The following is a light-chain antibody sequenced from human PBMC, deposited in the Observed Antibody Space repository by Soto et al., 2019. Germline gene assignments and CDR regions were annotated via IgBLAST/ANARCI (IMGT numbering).Light chain of an antibody. CDR1: QTISTY. Sequence: DIQMTQSPSSLSASVGDRVAITCGASQTISTYLSWFQQKPGKAPKVLIYAASTLQSGVPSRFSGSASGAEFTLTISNLQSEDFATYYCQQSFSPLLTFGGGTKVDIK. J-gene: IGKJ4*01. CDR3: QQSFSPLLT. V-gene: IGKV1-39*01. CDR2: AAS.